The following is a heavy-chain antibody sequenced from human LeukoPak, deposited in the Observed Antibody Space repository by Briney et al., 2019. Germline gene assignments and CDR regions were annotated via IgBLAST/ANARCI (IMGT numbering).Heavy chain of an antibody. CDR2: INHSGST. CDR3: ARGRSGYCSGGSCYSNYYYYMDV. V-gene: IGHV4-34*01. D-gene: IGHD2-15*01. Sequence: SETLSLTCAVYGGSFSGYYWSWIRQPPGKGLEWIGEINHSGSTNYNPSLESRVTISVDTSKNQFSLKLSSVTAADTAVYYCARGRSGYCSGGSCYSNYYYYMDVWGKGTTVTVSS. J-gene: IGHJ6*03. CDR1: GGSFSGYY.